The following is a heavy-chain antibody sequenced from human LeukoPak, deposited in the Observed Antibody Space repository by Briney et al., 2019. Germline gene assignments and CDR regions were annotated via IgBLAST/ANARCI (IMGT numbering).Heavy chain of an antibody. V-gene: IGHV3-48*02. Sequence: PGGSLRLSCAASGFTFSSYSMNWVRQVPGKGLEWVSYISSSSSTIYYADSVKGRFTISRDNAKNSLYLQMNSLRDEDTAVYYCARDARYSSGWYLGAFDIWGQGTMVTVSS. CDR2: ISSSSSTI. J-gene: IGHJ3*02. D-gene: IGHD6-19*01. CDR1: GFTFSSYS. CDR3: ARDARYSSGWYLGAFDI.